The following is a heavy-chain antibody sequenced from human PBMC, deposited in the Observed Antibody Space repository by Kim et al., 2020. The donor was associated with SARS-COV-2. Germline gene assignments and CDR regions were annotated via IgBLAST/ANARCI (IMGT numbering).Heavy chain of an antibody. Sequence: GGSLSLSCAASGFTFDDYAMHWVRQAPGKGLEWVSGISWNSGSIGYADSVKGRFTISRDNAKNSLYLQMNSLRAEDTALYYCAKDMRSSWSGYIPPYYYYGMDVWGQGTTVTVSS. J-gene: IGHJ6*02. CDR2: ISWNSGSI. V-gene: IGHV3-9*01. D-gene: IGHD3-3*01. CDR1: GFTFDDYA. CDR3: AKDMRSSWSGYIPPYYYYGMDV.